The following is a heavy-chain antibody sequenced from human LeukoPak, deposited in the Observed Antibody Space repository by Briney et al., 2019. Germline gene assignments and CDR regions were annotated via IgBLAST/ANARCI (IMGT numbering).Heavy chain of an antibody. CDR3: ARVAERTWLPYDAAFDI. V-gene: IGHV4-59*01. D-gene: IGHD3-9*01. Sequence: PSETLSLTCTVSGGSISSYYWSWIRQPPGKGLEWIGSIYYSGSTNYNPSLKSRVTISVDTSKNQFTLKLSSVTAADTAVYYCARVAERTWLPYDAAFDIWGLGTMVTVSS. CDR2: IYYSGST. CDR1: GGSISSYY. J-gene: IGHJ3*02.